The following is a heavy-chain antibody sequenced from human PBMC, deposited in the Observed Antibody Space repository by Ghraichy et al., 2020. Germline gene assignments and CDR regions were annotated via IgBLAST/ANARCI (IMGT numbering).Heavy chain of an antibody. CDR1: RSPFSTYS. CDR3: ATEGQVMGLALDY. CDR2: INTNGNT. D-gene: IGHD3/OR15-3a*01. Sequence: ASVKVSCKVSRSPFSTYSLSWIPYAPGHMLKWMGWINTNGNTKYSQKFQGRVTITRDTSASTAYMELNSLRSEDTAVYYCATEGQVMGLALDYWGQGTLVTV. V-gene: IGHV1-3*04. J-gene: IGHJ4*02.